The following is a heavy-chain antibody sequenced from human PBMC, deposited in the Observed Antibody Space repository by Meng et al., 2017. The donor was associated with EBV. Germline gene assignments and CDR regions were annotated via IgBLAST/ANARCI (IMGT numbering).Heavy chain of an antibody. V-gene: IGHV1-69*01. Sequence: VQLVQYGAAVKKSGAAGKVSCKASGRIFSSYAISWVRQAPGQGLEWMGGIIAIVGTAKYGKKFQGRVTITAHESTRTAHMEVSSLRSEETAVYYCARAPDNRNDGPYYWGQGTLVTVSS. CDR2: IIAIVGTA. D-gene: IGHD1-20*01. CDR3: ARAPDNRNDGPYY. J-gene: IGHJ4*02. CDR1: GRIFSSYA.